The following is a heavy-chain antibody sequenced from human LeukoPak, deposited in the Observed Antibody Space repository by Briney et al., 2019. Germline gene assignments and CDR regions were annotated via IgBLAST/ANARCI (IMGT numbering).Heavy chain of an antibody. CDR2: ISGSGGST. Sequence: PGGSLRLSCAASGFTFSSYAMSWVRQAPGKGLEWVSAISGSGGSTYYADSVKGRFTISRDNSKNTLYLQMNSLSAEDTAVYYCAKDGSPGDYPLWEYYFDYWGQGTLVTVSS. J-gene: IGHJ4*02. V-gene: IGHV3-23*01. CDR1: GFTFSSYA. D-gene: IGHD4-17*01. CDR3: AKDGSPGDYPLWEYYFDY.